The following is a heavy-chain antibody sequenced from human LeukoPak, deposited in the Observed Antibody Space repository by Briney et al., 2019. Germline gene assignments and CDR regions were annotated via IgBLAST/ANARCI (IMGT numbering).Heavy chain of an antibody. D-gene: IGHD2-15*01. Sequence: GGSLRLSCAASGFTVSSNYMSWVRQAPGKGLEWVSVIYSGGSTYYADSVKGRFTISRDNSKNTLYLQMNSLRAEDTAFYYCAKGKDTLNPYWYFDVWGRGTLVTVSS. J-gene: IGHJ2*01. CDR3: AKGKDTLNPYWYFDV. CDR2: IYSGGST. CDR1: GFTVSSNY. V-gene: IGHV3-66*01.